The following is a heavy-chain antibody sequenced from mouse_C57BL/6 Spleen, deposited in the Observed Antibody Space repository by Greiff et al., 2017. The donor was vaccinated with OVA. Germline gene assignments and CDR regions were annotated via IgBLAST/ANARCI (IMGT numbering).Heavy chain of an antibody. D-gene: IGHD2-1*01. CDR2: IYPGDGDT. CDR1: GYAFSSSW. V-gene: IGHV1-82*01. CDR3: AKLCYGNSTYAMDY. Sequence: VQGVESGPELVKPGASVKISCKASGYAFSSSWMNWVKQRPGKGLEWIGRIYPGDGDTNYNGKFKGKATLTADKSSSTAYMQLSSLTSEDSAVYFCAKLCYGNSTYAMDYWGQGTSVTVSS. J-gene: IGHJ4*01.